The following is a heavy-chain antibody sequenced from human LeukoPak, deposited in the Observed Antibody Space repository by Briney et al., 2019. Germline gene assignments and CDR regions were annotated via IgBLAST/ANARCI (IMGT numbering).Heavy chain of an antibody. CDR1: GFTVSDNY. J-gene: IGHJ4*02. CDR2: IKISGYA. D-gene: IGHD6-19*01. CDR3: TKVRPPPGSGWYGGDDS. Sequence: GGSLRLSCAASGFTVSDNYMSWVRQAPGKGLEWVSSIKISGYADYADSVKGRFTISRDNSKNTLYLQMNSLRVEDTAVYYCTKVRPPPGSGWYGGDDSWGQGTLVTVSS. V-gene: IGHV3-53*01.